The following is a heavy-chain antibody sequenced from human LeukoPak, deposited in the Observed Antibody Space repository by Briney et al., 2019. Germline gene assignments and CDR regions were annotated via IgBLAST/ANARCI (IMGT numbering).Heavy chain of an antibody. D-gene: IGHD1-26*01. CDR1: GFTFSSYA. J-gene: IGHJ4*02. Sequence: PGGSLRLSCAASGFTFSSYAMSWVRQAPGKGLEWVSAISGSGGSTYYADSVKGRFTISRDNSKNTLYLQMNSLRAEDTAVYYCAKTARDPGPLRELPEDYFDYWGQGTLVTVSS. V-gene: IGHV3-23*01. CDR2: ISGSGGST. CDR3: AKTARDPGPLRELPEDYFDY.